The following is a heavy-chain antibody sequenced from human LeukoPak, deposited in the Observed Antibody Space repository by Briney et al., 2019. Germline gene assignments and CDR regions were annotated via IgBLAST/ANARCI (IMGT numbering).Heavy chain of an antibody. J-gene: IGHJ4*02. CDR1: GFIFTNAW. Sequence: GGSLRLSCATSGFIFTNAWMKWVRQAPGRGLEWVGRIKSKTDGGTIDYAAPVKGRFTISRDDSKNTLYLQMDNLKTEDTAIYYCSTPSFWGQGTPVTVSS. CDR3: STPSF. V-gene: IGHV3-15*07. CDR2: IKSKTDGGTI.